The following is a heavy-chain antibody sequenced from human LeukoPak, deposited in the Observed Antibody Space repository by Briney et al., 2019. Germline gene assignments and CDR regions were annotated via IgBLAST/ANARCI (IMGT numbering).Heavy chain of an antibody. CDR2: INPNSGGT. J-gene: IGHJ4*02. V-gene: IGHV1-2*02. CDR1: GYTFTGDY. CDR3: ASDRYYGSGSFDY. D-gene: IGHD3-10*01. Sequence: ASVKVSCKASGYTFTGDYMHWVRQAPGQGLEWMGWINPNSGGTNYAQKFQGRVTMTRDTSISTAYMELSRLRSDDTAVYYCASDRYYGSGSFDYWGQGTLVTVSS.